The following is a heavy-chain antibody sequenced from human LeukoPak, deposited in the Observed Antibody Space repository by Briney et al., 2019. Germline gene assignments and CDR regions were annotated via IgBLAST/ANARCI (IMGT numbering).Heavy chain of an antibody. Sequence: GGSLRLSCAASGFTFSSCAMHWVRQAPGKGLEWVADISYDGSNKYYADSVKGRFTISRDNSKNTLYLQMNSLRAEDTAVYYCASLLGTVFPFLPWGQGTLVTVSS. D-gene: IGHD7-27*01. CDR1: GFTFSSCA. J-gene: IGHJ5*02. V-gene: IGHV3-30-3*01. CDR3: ASLLGTVFPFLP. CDR2: ISYDGSNK.